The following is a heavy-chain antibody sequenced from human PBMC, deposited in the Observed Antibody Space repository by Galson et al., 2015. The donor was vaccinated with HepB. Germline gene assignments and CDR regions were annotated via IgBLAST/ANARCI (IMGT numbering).Heavy chain of an antibody. Sequence: LSLTCAVSGGSISTSSWWTWVRQSPGEGLEWIGEIFHSGTTNYNPSLKSRGHISVDKSKNQFSLKLSSVTAADTAVYYCARRTVLIIYNDAFDIWGQGTMVTVSS. CDR1: GGSISTSSW. V-gene: IGHV4-4*02. J-gene: IGHJ3*02. CDR2: IFHSGTT. CDR3: ARRTVLIIYNDAFDI. D-gene: IGHD3-16*01.